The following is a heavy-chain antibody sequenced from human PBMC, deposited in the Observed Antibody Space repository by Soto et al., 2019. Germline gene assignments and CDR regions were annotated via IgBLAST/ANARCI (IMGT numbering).Heavy chain of an antibody. J-gene: IGHJ4*02. D-gene: IGHD2-2*01. CDR1: GGSISSYY. CDR3: ARGRFDGCNAWYFDY. CDR2: IYYSGST. Sequence: QVQLQESGPGLVKPSETLSLTCTVSGGSISSYYWSWIRQPPGKGLEWIGYIYYSGSTNYNPSLMSRVTISVDTSKNQFSLKLSSVTAADTAAYYCARGRFDGCNAWYFDYWGQGTLVTVSS. V-gene: IGHV4-59*01.